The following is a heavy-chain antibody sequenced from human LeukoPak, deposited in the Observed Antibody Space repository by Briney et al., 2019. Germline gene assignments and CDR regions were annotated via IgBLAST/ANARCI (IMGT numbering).Heavy chain of an antibody. D-gene: IGHD3-3*01. CDR2: IYISGST. Sequence: SQTLSLTCTVSGGSISSGSYYWSWIRQPAGKGLEWIGRIYISGSTNYNPSLKSRVTISVDTSKNQFSLKLSSVTAADTAVYYCARSVFWSGYSYNWFDPWGQGTLVTVSS. CDR1: GGSISSGSYY. V-gene: IGHV4-61*02. CDR3: ARSVFWSGYSYNWFDP. J-gene: IGHJ5*02.